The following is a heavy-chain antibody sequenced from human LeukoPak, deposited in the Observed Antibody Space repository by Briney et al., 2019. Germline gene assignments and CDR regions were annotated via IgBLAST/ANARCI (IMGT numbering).Heavy chain of an antibody. J-gene: IGHJ4*02. V-gene: IGHV4-34*01. CDR2: INHSGST. CDR3: ARGLAVSIYYFDY. Sequence: GSLRLSCAASGFTFSSYAMTWIRQPPGKGLEWIGEINHSGSTNYNPSLKSRVTISVDTSKNQFSLKLSSVTAADTAVYYCARGLAVSIYYFDYWGQGTLVTVSS. CDR1: GFTFSSYA. D-gene: IGHD3-16*02.